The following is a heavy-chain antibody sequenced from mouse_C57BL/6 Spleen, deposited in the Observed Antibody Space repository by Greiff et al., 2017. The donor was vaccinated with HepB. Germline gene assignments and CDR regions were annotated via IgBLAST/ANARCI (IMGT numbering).Heavy chain of an antibody. J-gene: IGHJ2*01. D-gene: IGHD1-1*01. CDR1: GFTFTDYY. CDR3: ARFPPNFYGSSMYYFDY. Sequence: EVQLVESGGGLVQPGGSLSLSCAASGFTFTDYYMSWVRQPPGKALEWLGFIRNKANGYTTEYSASVKGRFTISRDNSQSILYLQMNALRAEDSATYYCARFPPNFYGSSMYYFDYWGQGTTLTVSS. V-gene: IGHV7-3*01. CDR2: IRNKANGYTT.